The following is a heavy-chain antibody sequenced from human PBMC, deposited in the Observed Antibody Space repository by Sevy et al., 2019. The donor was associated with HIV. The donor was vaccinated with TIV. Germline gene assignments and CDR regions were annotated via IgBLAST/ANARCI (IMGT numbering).Heavy chain of an antibody. J-gene: IGHJ5*02. D-gene: IGHD2-2*02. CDR2: ISAYNGNT. Sequence: ASVKVSCKASGYTFTSYGISWVRQAPGQGLEWMGWISAYNGNTNYAQKLQGRVTMTTDTSTSTAYMELRSLRSDDTAVYYCARDSEVPAAIGGECFDPWGQGTLVTVSS. V-gene: IGHV1-18*01. CDR3: ARDSEVPAAIGGECFDP. CDR1: GYTFTSYG.